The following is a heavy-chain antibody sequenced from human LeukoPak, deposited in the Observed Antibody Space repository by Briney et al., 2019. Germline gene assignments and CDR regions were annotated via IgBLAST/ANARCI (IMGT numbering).Heavy chain of an antibody. CDR1: GYTFTNYD. Sequence: GASVKVSCKASGYTFTNYDISWVRQAPGQRLEWMGWINPYDGNTNYAQNLQGRVTMTTDTITSKAYKELMCLRSNGTGVYYWAGGGGGWYFDLWGRGTLVTVSS. D-gene: IGHD3-16*01. CDR2: INPYDGNT. CDR3: AGGGGGWYFDL. V-gene: IGHV1-18*01. J-gene: IGHJ2*01.